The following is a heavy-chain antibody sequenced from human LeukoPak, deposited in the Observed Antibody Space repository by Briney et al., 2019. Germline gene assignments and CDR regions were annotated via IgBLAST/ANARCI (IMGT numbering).Heavy chain of an antibody. Sequence: ASVKVSCKASGYTFTNYDINWVRQATGQGLEWMGWMNPNSGNTGYAQKFQGRVTMTRNTSISTAYMELSSLRSEDTAVYYCARVYYYDSSGYYYVYWGQGTLVTVSS. V-gene: IGHV1-8*01. D-gene: IGHD3-22*01. CDR1: GYTFTNYD. CDR3: ARVYYYDSSGYYYVY. J-gene: IGHJ4*02. CDR2: MNPNSGNT.